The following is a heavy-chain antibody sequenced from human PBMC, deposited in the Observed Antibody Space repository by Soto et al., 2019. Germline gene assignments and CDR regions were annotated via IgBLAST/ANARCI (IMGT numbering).Heavy chain of an antibody. D-gene: IGHD3-10*01. CDR1: GGTLSDHG. CDR3: ARGVYGSGNYYTGPSAFDI. V-gene: IGHV1-69*06. Sequence: QVQLEQSGAEVKKPGSSVKVSCKASGGTLSDHGVAWLRQAPGQGLEWMGGTIPVFNTAKYAQKFQGSVTVTADKVTNIAYMELSSLRSEDTAFYFCARGVYGSGNYYTGPSAFDIWGQGTMVIVSS. CDR2: TIPVFNTA. J-gene: IGHJ3*02.